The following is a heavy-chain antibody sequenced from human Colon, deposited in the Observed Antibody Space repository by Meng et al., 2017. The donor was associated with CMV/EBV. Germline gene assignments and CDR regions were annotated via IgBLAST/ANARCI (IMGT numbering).Heavy chain of an antibody. D-gene: IGHD6-13*01. CDR3: AREGSSSYFDY. Sequence: GESLKISCAASGFTFSSYWMSWVRQAPGKGLEWVANIKQDGSEKYYVDSVKGRFTISRDNAKNSLYLQMNSLRAEDTAVYYCAREGSSSYFDYWGQGTLVTVSS. CDR1: GFTFSSYW. CDR2: IKQDGSEK. J-gene: IGHJ4*02. V-gene: IGHV3-7*01.